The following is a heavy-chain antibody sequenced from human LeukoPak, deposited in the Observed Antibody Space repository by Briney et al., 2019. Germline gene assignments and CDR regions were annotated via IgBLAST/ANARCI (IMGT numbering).Heavy chain of an antibody. CDR1: GDSISNYY. Sequence: SETLSLTCTVSGDSISNYYWSWIRQPPGKGLEWIGYIYYSESTNYNPSLKSRVTTSTDTSKSQFSLNLRSVTAEDTGIYYCARGRCRSSGCRPYFDYWGQGTQVTVSS. CDR3: ARGRCRSSGCRPYFDY. CDR2: IYYSEST. V-gene: IGHV4-59*01. D-gene: IGHD3-22*01. J-gene: IGHJ4*02.